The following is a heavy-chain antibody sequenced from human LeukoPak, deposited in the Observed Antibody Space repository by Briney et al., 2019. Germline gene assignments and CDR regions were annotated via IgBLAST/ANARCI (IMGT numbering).Heavy chain of an antibody. Sequence: SETLSLTCAVYGGSFSGYYWSWIRQPPGKGLEWIGEINHSGSTNYNPSLKSRVTISVDTSKNQFSLKLSSVTAADTAVYYCARGQRFLEWLSDWGQGTLVTVSS. V-gene: IGHV4-34*01. D-gene: IGHD3-3*01. CDR2: INHSGST. J-gene: IGHJ4*02. CDR1: GGSFSGYY. CDR3: ARGQRFLEWLSD.